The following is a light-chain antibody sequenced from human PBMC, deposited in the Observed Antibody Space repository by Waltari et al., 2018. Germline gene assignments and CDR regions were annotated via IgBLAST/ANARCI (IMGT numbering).Light chain of an antibody. CDR3: QQYYSPPWT. Sequence: DIVMTQYPDSLAVSLGERATINCKASQSLLHSSNNKNYLAWYQQKPGQPPELLFYWASTRESGVPDRFSGSGSGTDFTLTISSLQAEDVAVFYCQQYYSPPWTFGQGTKVEIK. J-gene: IGKJ1*01. CDR2: WAS. CDR1: QSLLHSSNNKNY. V-gene: IGKV4-1*01.